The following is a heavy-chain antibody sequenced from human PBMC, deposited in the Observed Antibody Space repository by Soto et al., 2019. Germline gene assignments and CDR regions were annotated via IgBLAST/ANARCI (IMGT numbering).Heavy chain of an antibody. V-gene: IGHV4-34*01. CDR3: AGDGFCTSTTCRVGNWFDP. J-gene: IGHJ5*02. CDR1: GGSFSGYY. Sequence: SETLSLTCVVYGGSFSGYYWSWIRQSPGKGLEWVGGINHRGSTNYNPSLESRVTISVDTSKNQFSLKLPSVTAADTAMYYCAGDGFCTSTTCRVGNWFDPWGQGTLVTVSS. CDR2: INHRGST. D-gene: IGHD2-2*01.